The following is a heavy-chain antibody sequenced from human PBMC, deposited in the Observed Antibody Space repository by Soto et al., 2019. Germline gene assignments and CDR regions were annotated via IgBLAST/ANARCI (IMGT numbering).Heavy chain of an antibody. V-gene: IGHV4-39*01. Sequence: ETLSLTSTVSGGSISSRSSYWGWIRQPPGKGLEWIGSIYYSGSTYYNPSLKSRVTISVDTSKNQFSLKLSSVTAADTAVYYCAGITIFGVVTYGMDVWGQGTTVT. D-gene: IGHD3-3*01. CDR1: GGSISSRSSY. J-gene: IGHJ6*02. CDR2: IYYSGST. CDR3: AGITIFGVVTYGMDV.